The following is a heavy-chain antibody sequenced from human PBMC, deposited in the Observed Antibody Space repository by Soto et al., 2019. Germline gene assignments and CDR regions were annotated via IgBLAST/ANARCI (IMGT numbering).Heavy chain of an antibody. J-gene: IGHJ6*02. V-gene: IGHV3-21*01. CDR2: ISSSGYI. CDR1: GFNFNSYT. D-gene: IGHD4-4*01. Sequence: EVQLVESGGGLVKPGGSLRLSCAASGFNFNSYTINWVRQAPGKRLEWLSSISSSGYIFSTDSVRGRFTISRDNSKNTLYLQMKSLRAEDTAVYYCAKSRDGYSFYFYYGMDVWGQGTTVTVSS. CDR3: AKSRDGYSFYFYYGMDV.